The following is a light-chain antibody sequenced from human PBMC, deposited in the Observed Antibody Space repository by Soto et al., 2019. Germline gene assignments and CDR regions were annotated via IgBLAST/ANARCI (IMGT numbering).Light chain of an antibody. Sequence: ALTQPASVSGSPGQSITISCTGTSSDVGGYNYVSWYQQHPGKAPKLMIYEVSNRPSGVSNRFSGSKSGNTASLTISGLQAEDEADYYRTSKTSSITYVVGTGTKVTVL. V-gene: IGLV2-14*01. CDR1: SSDVGGYNY. CDR3: TSKTSSITYV. CDR2: EVS. J-gene: IGLJ1*01.